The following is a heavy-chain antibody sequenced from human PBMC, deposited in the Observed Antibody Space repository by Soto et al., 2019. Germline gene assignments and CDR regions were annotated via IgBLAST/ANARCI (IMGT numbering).Heavy chain of an antibody. J-gene: IGHJ6*03. D-gene: IGHD3-10*01. Sequence: GGSLRLSCAASGFTFSNAWMSWVRQAPGKGLEWVGRIKSKTDGGTTDYAAPVKGRFTISRDDSKNTLYLQMNSLKTEDTAVYYCTTGPDYYGSGKMYYYYYMDVWGKGTTVTVSS. CDR2: IKSKTDGGTT. V-gene: IGHV3-15*01. CDR3: TTGPDYYGSGKMYYYYYMDV. CDR1: GFTFSNAW.